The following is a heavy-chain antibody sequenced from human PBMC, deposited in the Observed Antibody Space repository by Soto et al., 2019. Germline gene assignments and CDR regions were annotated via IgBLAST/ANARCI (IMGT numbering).Heavy chain of an antibody. Sequence: PXVSLRLTCAASGFTFSSYAMHGVRQAPGKGLEWVAVISYDGSNKYYADSVKGRFTISRDNSKNTLYLQMNSLRAEDTAVYYCAASTRKGGYFDYCGQGTLVTVXS. V-gene: IGHV3-30-3*01. J-gene: IGHJ4*02. CDR3: AASTRKGGYFDY. CDR1: GFTFSSYA. D-gene: IGHD3-16*01. CDR2: ISYDGSNK.